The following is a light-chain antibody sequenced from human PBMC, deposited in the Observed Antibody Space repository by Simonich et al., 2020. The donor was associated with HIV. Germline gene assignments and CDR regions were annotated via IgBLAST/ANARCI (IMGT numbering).Light chain of an antibody. Sequence: DIVMTQSPDSLAVSLGERATINCKSSQSVLYSSNNKNYLAWYQQKPGQPPKLLIYWASTRESGVPDRFSGGGSGTDFTLTISSLQPEDFATYYCQQYNSYPLTFGGGTKVEIK. V-gene: IGKV4-1*01. CDR1: QSVLYSSNNKNY. J-gene: IGKJ4*01. CDR2: WAS. CDR3: QQYNSYPLT.